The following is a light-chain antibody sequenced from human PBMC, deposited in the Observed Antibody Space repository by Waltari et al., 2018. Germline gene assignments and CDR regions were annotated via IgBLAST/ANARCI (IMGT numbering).Light chain of an antibody. CDR2: FTS. CDR3: QQYNTWPYT. CDR1: ERISSSY. V-gene: IGKV3-15*01. Sequence: EILMTQSPGTLSVSPGERASLSCRASERISSSYFAWYQQKGGQPPRLLIYFTSTRAAAVPASFSGSGSGTEFTLTIGSLQSEDFAVYYCQQYNTWPYTFGQGTKIEIK. J-gene: IGKJ2*01.